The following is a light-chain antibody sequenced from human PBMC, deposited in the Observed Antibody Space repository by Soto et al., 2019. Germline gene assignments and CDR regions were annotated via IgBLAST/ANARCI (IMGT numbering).Light chain of an antibody. V-gene: IGLV1-44*01. CDR1: SSNIGSNI. J-gene: IGLJ3*02. CDR3: AAWDDSLDGRV. Sequence: QSVVTQPPSASGTPGQRVTTSCSGSSSNIGSNIVNWYQQFPGTAPKLLIYDNNQRPSGVPDRFSSSKSGTSASLAISGLQSEDEADYYCAAWDDSLDGRVFGGGTKLTVL. CDR2: DNN.